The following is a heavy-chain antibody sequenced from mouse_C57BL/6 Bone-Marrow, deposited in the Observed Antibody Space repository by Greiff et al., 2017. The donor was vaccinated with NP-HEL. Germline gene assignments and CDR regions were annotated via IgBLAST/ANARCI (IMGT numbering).Heavy chain of an antibody. CDR1: GFSLTSYG. CDR2: IWSGGST. Sequence: VKLVESGPGLVQPSQSLSITCTVSGFSLTSYGVHWVRQSPGKGLEWLGVIWSGGSTDYNAAFISRLSISKDNSKSQVFFKMNSLQADDTAIYYCARKGYGSSHYYAMDYWGQGTSVTVSS. CDR3: ARKGYGSSHYYAMDY. D-gene: IGHD1-1*01. J-gene: IGHJ4*01. V-gene: IGHV2-2*01.